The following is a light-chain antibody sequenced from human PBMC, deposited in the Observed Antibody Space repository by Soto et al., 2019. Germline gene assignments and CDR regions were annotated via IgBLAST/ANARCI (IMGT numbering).Light chain of an antibody. V-gene: IGKV1-5*03. CDR3: QQYSTSFFT. J-gene: IGKJ3*01. CDR1: QNIDSA. CDR2: KAS. Sequence: DIQMTQSPATLSASVGDRVTITCRASQNIDSALAWYQKKPGTAPKPLIYKASTLASGVPSRFSGSGSGTQFTLTISSLQPDDVASYYCQQYSTSFFTFGPGTSVD.